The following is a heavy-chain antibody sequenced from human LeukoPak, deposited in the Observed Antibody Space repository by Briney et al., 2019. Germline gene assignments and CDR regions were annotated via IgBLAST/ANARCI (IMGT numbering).Heavy chain of an antibody. CDR1: GFTFSSYW. J-gene: IGHJ4*02. CDR2: IKQDGNDI. CDR3: ARDGDTSGYTD. V-gene: IGHV3-7*01. D-gene: IGHD3-22*01. Sequence: GGSLRLSCAASGFTFSSYWMSWVRQAPGKGLEWVANIKQDGNDIYYVDSVKGRFTISRDNAKKSLYLQMNSLRAEDTAVYYCARDGDTSGYTDWGQGTLVTVSS.